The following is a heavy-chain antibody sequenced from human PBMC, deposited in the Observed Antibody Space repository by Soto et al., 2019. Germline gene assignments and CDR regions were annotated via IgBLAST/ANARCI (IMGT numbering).Heavy chain of an antibody. CDR1: GYSFTNYW. D-gene: IGHD3-10*01. CDR3: ARRVYGSGSNQYYFDY. Sequence: PGESLKISSKGSGYSFTNYWIGWVRQMPGKGLEWMGIIYPGDSDTRYSPSFQGQVTISADKSISTAYLQWSSLKASDTAMYYCARRVYGSGSNQYYFDYWGQGTLVTVSS. V-gene: IGHV5-51*01. CDR2: IYPGDSDT. J-gene: IGHJ4*02.